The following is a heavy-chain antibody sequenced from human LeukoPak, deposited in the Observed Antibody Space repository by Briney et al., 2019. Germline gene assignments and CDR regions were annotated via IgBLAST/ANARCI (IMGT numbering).Heavy chain of an antibody. J-gene: IGHJ4*02. Sequence: PSETLSLTCTVSGGSISSSSYYWGWIRQPPGKGLEWIGSNYYSGSTYYNPSLKSRVTISVATSKTQFSLKLSSVTAADTAVYYCARELTIFGVVPYRGYFDYWGQGTLVTVSS. V-gene: IGHV4-39*02. CDR1: GGSISSSSYY. CDR3: ARELTIFGVVPYRGYFDY. D-gene: IGHD3-3*01. CDR2: NYYSGST.